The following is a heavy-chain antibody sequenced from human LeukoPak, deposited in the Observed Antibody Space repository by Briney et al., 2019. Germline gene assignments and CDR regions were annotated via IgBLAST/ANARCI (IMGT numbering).Heavy chain of an antibody. CDR3: ANLGPPGRDHYLES. V-gene: IGHV3-7*01. CDR1: GFTFSSYW. CDR2: INQVGSSK. D-gene: IGHD5-24*01. J-gene: IGHJ4*02. Sequence: GGSLRLSCAASGFTFSSYWMGWVRQAPGKGPEWVANINQVGSSKYFVDSVKGRFIISRDNAKNSLYLQMNSLRDEDTAVYYCANLGPPGRDHYLESWGQGTLVTVSS.